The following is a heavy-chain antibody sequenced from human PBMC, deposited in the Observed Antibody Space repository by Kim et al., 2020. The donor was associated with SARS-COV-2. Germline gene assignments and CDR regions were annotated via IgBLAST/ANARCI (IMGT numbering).Heavy chain of an antibody. V-gene: IGHV5-51*01. CDR2: T. D-gene: IGHD1-1*01. Sequence: TRYSPSFQGQVTISADRSINTAYLQWSSLKASDTAMYYCARRTGTPGWFDPWGQGTLVTVSS. J-gene: IGHJ5*02. CDR3: ARRTGTPGWFDP.